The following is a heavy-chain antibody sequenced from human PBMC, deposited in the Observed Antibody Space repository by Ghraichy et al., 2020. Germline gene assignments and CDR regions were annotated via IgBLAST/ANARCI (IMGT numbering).Heavy chain of an antibody. CDR3: ARHVSYLSSFDS. CDR1: GGSISRYY. V-gene: IGHV4-59*01. D-gene: IGHD1-26*01. Sequence: SETLSLTCSVSGGSISRYYLTWIRQPPGKRLEWIGYVYSTGSTNYNPSLNSRVTISLDSSKNQISLKLSSVTAAGTATYYCARHVSYLSSFDSWGQGALVTVSS. J-gene: IGHJ4*02. CDR2: VYSTGST.